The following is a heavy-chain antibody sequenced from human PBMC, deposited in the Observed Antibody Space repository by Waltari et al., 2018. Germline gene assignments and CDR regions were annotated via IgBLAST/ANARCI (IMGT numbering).Heavy chain of an antibody. CDR2: IYYSGST. CDR3: ARDHGDAFDI. V-gene: IGHV4-59*01. J-gene: IGHJ3*02. Sequence: QVQLQESVPGLVKPSETLSLTCTVSGGSISSYYWRWIRQHPGKGLEVIGYIYYSGSTNYHPALKSRVTISVDTSKNQFSLKLSSVTAADTAVYYCARDHGDAFDIWGQGTMVTVSS. CDR1: GGSISSYY.